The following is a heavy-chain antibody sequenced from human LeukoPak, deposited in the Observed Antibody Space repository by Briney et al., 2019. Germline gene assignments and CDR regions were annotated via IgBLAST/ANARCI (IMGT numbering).Heavy chain of an antibody. CDR2: INSDGSST. V-gene: IGHV3-74*01. J-gene: IGHJ4*02. D-gene: IGHD5-24*01. Sequence: PGGSLRLSCAAYGFTFSSYWMHWVRQAPGKGLVWVSRINSDGSSTSYAGSVKGRFTISRDNAKNTLYLQMNSLRAEDTAVYYCARVPVATIISGWGQGTLVTVSS. CDR3: ARVPVATIISG. CDR1: GFTFSSYW.